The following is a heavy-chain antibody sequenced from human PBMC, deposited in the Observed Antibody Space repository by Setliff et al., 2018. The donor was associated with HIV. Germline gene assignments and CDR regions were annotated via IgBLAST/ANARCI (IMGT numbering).Heavy chain of an antibody. D-gene: IGHD5-18*01. V-gene: IGHV3-21*06. Sequence: GGSLRLSCAASGFTFSGYNLNWVRQAPGKGLEWVSSISGSSGYEYYADSVKGRFTISRDSSKNSLYLQTSSLRAEDTAVYYCAREVYRYDDGSESMDVWGKGTTVTVSS. CDR1: GFTFSGYN. CDR3: AREVYRYDDGSESMDV. J-gene: IGHJ6*03. CDR2: ISGSSGYE.